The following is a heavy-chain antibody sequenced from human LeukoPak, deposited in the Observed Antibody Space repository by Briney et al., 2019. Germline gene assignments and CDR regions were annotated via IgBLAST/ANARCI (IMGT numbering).Heavy chain of an antibody. D-gene: IGHD5-24*01. J-gene: IGHJ4*02. CDR3: VRGAVEMATIYLDY. V-gene: IGHV3-48*03. CDR2: ISSSDGTT. CDR1: GFTFSSYE. Sequence: GGSLRLSCAASGFTFSSYEMNWVRQAPGKGLEWVSYISSSDGTTYYADSVRGRFTISRHNSMNTLYLQMNSLRAEDTAVYYCVRGAVEMATIYLDYWGQGTLVTVSS.